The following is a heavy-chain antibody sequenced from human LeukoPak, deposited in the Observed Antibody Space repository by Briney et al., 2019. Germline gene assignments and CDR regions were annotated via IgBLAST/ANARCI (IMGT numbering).Heavy chain of an antibody. CDR2: IYYRVRT. V-gene: IGHV4-39*07. Sequence: PSETLSLTCTVSGYSISSSSYYWGWIRQPPGKGLEWIGNIYYRVRTYYNPSLKSRVTISVDTSKNQFSLNLSSVTAADTAIYYCARIDGYSLFDSWGQGTLVTVSS. D-gene: IGHD5-24*01. CDR3: ARIDGYSLFDS. J-gene: IGHJ4*02. CDR1: GYSISSSSYY.